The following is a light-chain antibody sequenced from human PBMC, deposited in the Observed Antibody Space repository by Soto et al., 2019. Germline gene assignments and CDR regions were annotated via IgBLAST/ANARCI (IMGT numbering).Light chain of an antibody. J-gene: IGKJ1*01. Sequence: VLTQSPGTLSLSPGERATLSCRASQSVSSNYLAWYQQKPGQAPRLLFYGASRRATGIPDRFSGSGSGTDFTLTISRLEPEDFAVYYCQQYVSSPRTFGQGTKVEIK. V-gene: IGKV3-20*01. CDR1: QSVSSNY. CDR3: QQYVSSPRT. CDR2: GAS.